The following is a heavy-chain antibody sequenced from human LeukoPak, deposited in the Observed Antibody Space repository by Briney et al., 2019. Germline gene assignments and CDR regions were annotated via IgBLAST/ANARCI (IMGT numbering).Heavy chain of an antibody. D-gene: IGHD1-14*01. CDR2: IYYSGST. Sequence: PSETLSLTCTVSGGSISSYYWSWIRQPPGKGLEWIGYIYYSGSTNYNPSLKSRVTISVDTSKNQFSLKLSSVTAADTAVYYCARDGPEGAIDYWGQGTLVTVSS. J-gene: IGHJ4*02. CDR3: ARDGPEGAIDY. V-gene: IGHV4-59*01. CDR1: GGSISSYY.